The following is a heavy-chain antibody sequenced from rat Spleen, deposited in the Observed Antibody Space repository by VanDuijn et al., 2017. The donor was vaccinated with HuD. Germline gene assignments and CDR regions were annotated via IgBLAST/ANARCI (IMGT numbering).Heavy chain of an antibody. CDR2: ISNTGDNT. CDR3: ARGGYNYGWFAY. V-gene: IGHV5-31*01. Sequence: EVQLVESGGGLVQPGRSLKLSCVASGFTFSNFWMTWIRQAPGKGLEWVASISNTGDNTYYPDSVRGRFTISRDNAKNTLYLQMDSLRSEDTATYYCARGGYNYGWFAYWGQGTLVTVSS. J-gene: IGHJ3*01. CDR1: GFTFSNFW. D-gene: IGHD1-9*01.